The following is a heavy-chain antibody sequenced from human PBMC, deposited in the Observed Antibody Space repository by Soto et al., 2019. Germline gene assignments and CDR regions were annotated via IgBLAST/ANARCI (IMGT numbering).Heavy chain of an antibody. V-gene: IGHV3-21*01. Sequence: EVQLVESGGGLVQPGESLRLSCAASGFTFSTYGMNWVRQAPGKGLEWLSSISDSGHYIYYADSVKGRFTISRDNAKNSLFLQMNSLRGEDTAVYYCARSGLALPYSASHWFDPWGHGTLVTVSS. J-gene: IGHJ5*02. D-gene: IGHD3-22*01. CDR2: ISDSGHYI. CDR1: GFTFSTYG. CDR3: ARSGLALPYSASHWFDP.